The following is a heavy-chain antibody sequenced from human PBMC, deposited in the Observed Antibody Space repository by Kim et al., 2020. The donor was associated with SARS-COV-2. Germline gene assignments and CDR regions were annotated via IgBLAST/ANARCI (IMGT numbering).Heavy chain of an antibody. D-gene: IGHD4-17*01. J-gene: IGHJ3*01. V-gene: IGHV3-33*01. CDR1: GVSFASYG. Sequence: GGSLRLSCAAPGVSFASYGFHWVRQAPGKGLEWVALSYFDRSNEYYLDSVKGRFTISRDDSKNMVNLQMNSLTVDDTAVYYCATENSTVAHDAFDLWGQG. CDR3: ATENSTVAHDAFDL. CDR2: SYFDRSNE.